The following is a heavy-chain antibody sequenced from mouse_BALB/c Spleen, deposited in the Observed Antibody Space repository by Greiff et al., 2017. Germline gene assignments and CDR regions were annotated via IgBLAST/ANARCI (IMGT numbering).Heavy chain of an antibody. Sequence: QVQLQQSGAELVKPGASVKLSCKASGYTFTSYYMYWVKQRPGQGLEWIGEINPSNGGTNFNEKFKSKATLTVDKSSSTAYMQLSSLTSEDSAVYYGTRGDGYAYWGQGTLVTVSA. CDR2: INPSNGGT. D-gene: IGHD2-3*01. CDR3: TRGDGYAY. J-gene: IGHJ3*01. CDR1: GYTFTSYY. V-gene: IGHV1S81*02.